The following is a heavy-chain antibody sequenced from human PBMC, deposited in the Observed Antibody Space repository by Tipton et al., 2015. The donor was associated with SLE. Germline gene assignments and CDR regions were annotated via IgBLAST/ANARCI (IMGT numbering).Heavy chain of an antibody. V-gene: IGHV4-39*07. CDR1: GGSISSSSYY. CDR2: MFYSGST. CDR3: AREVHYYMDV. J-gene: IGHJ6*03. Sequence: GLVKPSETLSLTCTVSGGSISSSSYYWAWIRQPPGKGLEWIGYMFYSGSTDYNPSLKSRVTISGDTSKNQFSMRLNSVTAADTAVYYCAREVHYYMDVWGKGTTVTVSS.